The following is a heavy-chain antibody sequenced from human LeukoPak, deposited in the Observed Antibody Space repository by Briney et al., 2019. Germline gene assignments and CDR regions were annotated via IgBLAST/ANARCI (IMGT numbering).Heavy chain of an antibody. CDR2: ISWNSGSI. CDR3: AKDANSGSYEFWFDY. J-gene: IGHJ4*02. V-gene: IGHV3-9*01. CDR1: GFTFDDYA. Sequence: GGSLRLSCAASGFTFDDYAMHWVRQAPGKGLEWVSGISWNSGSIGYADSVKGRFTISRDNSKNTLYLQMNSLRAEDTAVYYCAKDANSGSYEFWFDYWGQGTLVTVSS. D-gene: IGHD1-26*01.